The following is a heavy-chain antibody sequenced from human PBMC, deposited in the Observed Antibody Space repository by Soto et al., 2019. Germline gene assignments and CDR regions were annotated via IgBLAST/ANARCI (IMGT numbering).Heavy chain of an antibody. Sequence: QVQLVQSGAEVKKPGSSVKVSCKASGGTFSSYTISWVRQAPGQGLEWMGRIIPILGIANYAQKFQGRVRITADKSTSTAYMELSSLRSEDTAVYYCAGGIAARYFDYWGQGTLVTVSS. CDR2: IIPILGIA. D-gene: IGHD6-6*01. CDR1: GGTFSSYT. CDR3: AGGIAARYFDY. J-gene: IGHJ4*02. V-gene: IGHV1-69*02.